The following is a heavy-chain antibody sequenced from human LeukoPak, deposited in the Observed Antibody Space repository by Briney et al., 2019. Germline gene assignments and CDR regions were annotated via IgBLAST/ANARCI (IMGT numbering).Heavy chain of an antibody. V-gene: IGHV4-38-2*02. J-gene: IGHJ4*02. CDR2: IYHSGTT. CDR1: GHSISSGYY. CDR3: ARDRVAVAAPDS. Sequence: SETLSLTCTVSGHSISSGYYWGWVRQPPGKGLEGIGSIYHSGTTYYNPSLKSRVTISVDTSKNQFFLRLSSLTAADTAVYYCARDRVAVAAPDSWGQGTLVTVSS. D-gene: IGHD6-19*01.